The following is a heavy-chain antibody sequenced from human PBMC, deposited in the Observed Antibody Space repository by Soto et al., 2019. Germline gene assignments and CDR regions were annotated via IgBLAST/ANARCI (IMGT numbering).Heavy chain of an antibody. V-gene: IGHV3-33*01. J-gene: IGHJ6*02. CDR3: ARDRSGGSYYYGMDV. D-gene: IGHD2-15*01. CDR1: GFTFSSYG. CDR2: MWYDGSNK. Sequence: GGSLRLSCAASGFTFSSYGMHWVRQAPGKGLEWVAVMWYDGSNKYYADSVKGRFTISRDNSKNTLYLQMNSLRAEDTAVYYCARDRSGGSYYYGMDVWGQGTTVTVSS.